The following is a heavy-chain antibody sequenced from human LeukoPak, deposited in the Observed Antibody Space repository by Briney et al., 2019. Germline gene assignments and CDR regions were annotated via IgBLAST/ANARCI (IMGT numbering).Heavy chain of an antibody. J-gene: IGHJ4*02. V-gene: IGHV1-2*02. Sequence: VASVKVSCKASGYTFTGYYMHWVRQAPGQGLEWMGWINPDSGGTNYAQNFQGRVTLTRDTSISTAYMELSRLRSDDTAVYYCARVAYSSNWYFDYWGQGTLVTVSS. D-gene: IGHD6-13*01. CDR3: ARVAYSSNWYFDY. CDR1: GYTFTGYY. CDR2: INPDSGGT.